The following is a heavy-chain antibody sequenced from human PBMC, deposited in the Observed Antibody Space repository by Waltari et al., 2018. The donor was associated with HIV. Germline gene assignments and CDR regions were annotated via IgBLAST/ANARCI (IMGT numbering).Heavy chain of an antibody. CDR1: GFSVDSNY. CDR2: IYRKGNT. Sequence: EVQLVESGGNLTQPGGSLILSCAASGFSVDSNYMSWVRQAPGKGLGVVSVIYRKGNTKSVDTVKGLFTIFRDNSKTTLYLQLNALRAEDTAVYDCARMQRSYGSEQSRYFYFGIDVWGQGTSVIVSS. CDR3: ARMQRSYGSEQSRYFYFGIDV. D-gene: IGHD3-10*01. V-gene: IGHV3-53*01. J-gene: IGHJ6*02.